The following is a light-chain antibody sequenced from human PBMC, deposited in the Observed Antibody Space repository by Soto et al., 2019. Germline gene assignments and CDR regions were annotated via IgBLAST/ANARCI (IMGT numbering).Light chain of an antibody. J-gene: IGKJ4*01. V-gene: IGKV1-9*01. Sequence: DIQLTQSPPLVSASVGDRVTITCRASQGISSYLAWYQQKAGKAPELLIYVASTLQSGVPSRFSGSGSGTEFTLTISSLQPEDFATYYCQQLNSHPLTFGGGTKVEI. CDR1: QGISSY. CDR2: VAS. CDR3: QQLNSHPLT.